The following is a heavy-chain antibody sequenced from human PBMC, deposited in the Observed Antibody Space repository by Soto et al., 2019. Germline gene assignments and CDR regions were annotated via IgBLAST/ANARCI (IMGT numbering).Heavy chain of an antibody. D-gene: IGHD3-3*01. Sequence: GGSLRLCCAASGVTFSSYSMNWVRQAPGKGLEWVSYISSSSSTIYYADSVKGRFTISRDNAKNSLYLQMNSLRAEDTAVYYCASNLGDFWSGYYTGIPWGQGTLVTVS. CDR1: GVTFSSYS. J-gene: IGHJ5*02. V-gene: IGHV3-48*01. CDR3: ASNLGDFWSGYYTGIP. CDR2: ISSSSSTI.